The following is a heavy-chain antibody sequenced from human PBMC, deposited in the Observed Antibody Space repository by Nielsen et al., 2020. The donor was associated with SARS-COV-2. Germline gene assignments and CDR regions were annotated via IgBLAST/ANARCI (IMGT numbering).Heavy chain of an antibody. J-gene: IGHJ4*02. CDR3: ARAHYSSGIDY. CDR1: GSSLSNIGMG. V-gene: IGHV2-5*02. D-gene: IGHD6-19*01. Sequence: SGPTLMTPAQTRTLTSTFSGSSLSNIGMGVGWIRQPTGKALGCIDLIYWDDGKRHSPSLKNRLTINKYTSNNKVVLTMTNMDPVDTAAYYCARAHYSSGIDYWGQGTLVTVSS. CDR2: IYWDDGK.